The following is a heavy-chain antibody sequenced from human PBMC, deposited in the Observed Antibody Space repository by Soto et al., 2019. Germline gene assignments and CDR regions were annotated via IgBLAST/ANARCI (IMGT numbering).Heavy chain of an antibody. CDR2: INVDGSST. CDR1: GFTFSSYW. Sequence: EVQLVESGGGIVQPGGSLRLSCAASGFTFSSYWMHWVRQDPGKGLVWVSRINVDGSSTSYADSVKGRFTISRDSAKNTLDLQMNSLRAEDTAVYYCARGRYSYGEFDYWGQGTLVTVSS. D-gene: IGHD5-18*01. CDR3: ARGRYSYGEFDY. J-gene: IGHJ4*02. V-gene: IGHV3-74*01.